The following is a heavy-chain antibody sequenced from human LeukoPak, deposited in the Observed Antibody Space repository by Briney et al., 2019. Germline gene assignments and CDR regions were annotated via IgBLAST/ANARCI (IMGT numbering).Heavy chain of an antibody. J-gene: IGHJ5*02. Sequence: TSETLSLTCAVYGGSLSGYYWSWIRQPPGKGLEWIGEINHSGSTNYNPSLKSRVTISVDTSKNQFSLKLSSVTAADTAVYYCARTPSPNCSGGSCYRWFDLWGQGTLVTVSS. CDR2: INHSGST. CDR1: GGSLSGYY. CDR3: ARTPSPNCSGGSCYRWFDL. D-gene: IGHD2-15*01. V-gene: IGHV4-34*01.